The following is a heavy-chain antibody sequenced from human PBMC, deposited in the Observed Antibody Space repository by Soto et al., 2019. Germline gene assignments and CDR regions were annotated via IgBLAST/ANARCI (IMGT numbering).Heavy chain of an antibody. CDR1: GGTFISYA. V-gene: IGHV1-69*01. Sequence: QVQLVQSGAEVRKPGSSVTVSCKAFGGTFISYAFSWVRQAPGQGLEWMGGTIPIFSTTHYAQNFQGRATITADGSTSTAYMELSSLRSEDTAVYYCAAAGLRGYSEYYYGMDVLGLGTTVTGSS. D-gene: IGHD3-9*01. J-gene: IGHJ6*02. CDR2: TIPIFSTT. CDR3: AAAGLRGYSEYYYGMDV.